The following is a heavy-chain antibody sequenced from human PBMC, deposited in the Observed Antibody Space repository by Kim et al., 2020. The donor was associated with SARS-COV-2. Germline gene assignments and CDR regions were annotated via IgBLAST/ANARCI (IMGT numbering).Heavy chain of an antibody. J-gene: IGHJ6*02. V-gene: IGHV3-11*06. D-gene: IGHD3-10*01. Sequence: GRFTISRDNAKNSLYLQMNSLRAEDTAVYYCARGDYGSGSYPNYYYGMDVWGQGTTVTVSS. CDR3: ARGDYGSGSYPNYYYGMDV.